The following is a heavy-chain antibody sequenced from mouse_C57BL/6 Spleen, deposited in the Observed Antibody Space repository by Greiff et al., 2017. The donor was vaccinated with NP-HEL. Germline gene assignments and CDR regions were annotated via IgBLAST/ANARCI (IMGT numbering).Heavy chain of an antibody. J-gene: IGHJ2*01. CDR1: GYTFTSYT. D-gene: IGHD1-1*01. CDR2: INPSSGYT. CDR3: ARSPPITTVVDYYFDY. Sequence: QVQLQQSGAELARPGASVKMSCKASGYTFTSYTMHWVKQRPGQGLEWIGYINPSSGYTKYNQKFKDKATLTADKSSSTAYMQLSSLTSEDSAVYYCARSPPITTVVDYYFDYWGQGTTLTVSS. V-gene: IGHV1-4*01.